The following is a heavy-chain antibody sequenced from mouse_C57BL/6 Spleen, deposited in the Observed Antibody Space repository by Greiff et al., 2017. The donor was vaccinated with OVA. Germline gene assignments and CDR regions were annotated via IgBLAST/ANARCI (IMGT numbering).Heavy chain of an antibody. D-gene: IGHD3-1*01. V-gene: IGHV5-16*01. J-gene: IGHJ2*01. CDR1: GFTFSDYY. Sequence: EVMLVESEGGLVQPGSSVKLSCTASGFTFSDYYMAWVRQVPEKGLEWVANINYDGSSTYYLDSLKSRFIISRDNAKNILYLQMSSLKSEDTATYYCARAARGSFDYWGQGTTLTVSS. CDR3: ARAARGSFDY. CDR2: INYDGSST.